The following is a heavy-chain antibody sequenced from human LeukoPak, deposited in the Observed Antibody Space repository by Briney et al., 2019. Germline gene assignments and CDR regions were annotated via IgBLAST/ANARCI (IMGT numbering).Heavy chain of an antibody. D-gene: IGHD6-19*01. V-gene: IGHV3-30*03. CDR3: ARSRLATLYYYYGMDV. J-gene: IGHJ6*02. Sequence: PGRSLRLSCAASGFTFSSYGMHWVRQAPGKGLEWVAVISYDGSNKYYADSVKGRFTISRDNSKNTLYLQMNSLRAEDTAVYYCARSRLATLYYYYGMDVWGQGTTVTVSS. CDR2: ISYDGSNK. CDR1: GFTFSSYG.